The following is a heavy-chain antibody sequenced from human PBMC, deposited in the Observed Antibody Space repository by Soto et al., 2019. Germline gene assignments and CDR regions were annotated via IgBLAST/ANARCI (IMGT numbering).Heavy chain of an antibody. CDR1: GGSFSAYY. CDR2: INHSGST. CDR3: ARGLPGRSSSWYHS. Sequence: QVPLQQWGAGLLKPSETLSLTCAVYGGSFSAYYWSWIRQPPGQGLERIGEINHSGSTNYNPSLKSRVAISVDTSKSQFSLRLSSVTAADTAVYYCARGLPGRSSSWYHSWGQGTLVTVSS. J-gene: IGHJ5*01. V-gene: IGHV4-34*01. D-gene: IGHD6-13*01.